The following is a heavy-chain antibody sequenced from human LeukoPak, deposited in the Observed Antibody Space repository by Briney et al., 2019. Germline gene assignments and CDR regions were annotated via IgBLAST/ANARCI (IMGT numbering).Heavy chain of an antibody. CDR1: GFSFSVHY. D-gene: IGHD3-10*01. Sequence: GRSMTLSWAASGFSFSVHYMDWVSQAQGGGLEWVGRTRNKPRRYTTEYAASVKGIFTISREDSQTSLYLHMNSLKTEDTAVYYCARGALWLGDNYNYFMDVWGQGTTVTVSS. V-gene: IGHV3-72*01. J-gene: IGHJ6*02. CDR2: TRNKPRRYTT. CDR3: ARGALWLGDNYNYFMDV.